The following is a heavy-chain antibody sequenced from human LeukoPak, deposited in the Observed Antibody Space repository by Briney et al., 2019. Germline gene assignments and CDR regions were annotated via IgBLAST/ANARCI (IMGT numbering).Heavy chain of an antibody. CDR3: ARGQRITIFGVVISRWFDP. CDR1: GYTFTSYD. V-gene: IGHV1-8*03. Sequence: ASVKVSCKASGYTFTSYDINWVRQATGQGLEWMGWMNPNSGNTGYAQKFQGRVTITRNTSISTAYMKLSSLRSEDTAVYYCARGQRITIFGVVISRWFDPWGQGTLVTVSS. CDR2: MNPNSGNT. D-gene: IGHD3-3*01. J-gene: IGHJ5*02.